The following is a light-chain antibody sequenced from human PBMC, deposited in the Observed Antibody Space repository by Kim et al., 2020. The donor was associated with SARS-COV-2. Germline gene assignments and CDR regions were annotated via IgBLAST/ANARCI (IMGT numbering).Light chain of an antibody. CDR1: SSNIGNNY. Sequence: QSVLTQPPSASGTPGQRVTISCSGSSSNIGNNYLYWYQQLPGTAPKLLISRNNQRPSGVPDRFSGSKSDTSASLTISGLRPEDEGDYHCAAWDDSLPGHVFGTGTKVTVL. J-gene: IGLJ1*01. CDR3: AAWDDSLPGHV. CDR2: RNN. V-gene: IGLV1-47*01.